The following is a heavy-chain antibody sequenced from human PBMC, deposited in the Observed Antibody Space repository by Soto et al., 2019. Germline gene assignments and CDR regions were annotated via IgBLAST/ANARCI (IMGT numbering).Heavy chain of an antibody. CDR3: SKWSGFGDA. CDR1: GFTFNNYA. V-gene: IGHV3-23*01. D-gene: IGHD3-10*01. Sequence: GGSLRLSCAASGFTFNNYAMNWVRQAPGKGLQWVSAISDSGGNTWYADSVKGRFTISRDNSKNTLFLQMNSLRAEDTAVYFCSKWSGFGDAWGQGTLVTVSS. J-gene: IGHJ5*02. CDR2: ISDSGGNT.